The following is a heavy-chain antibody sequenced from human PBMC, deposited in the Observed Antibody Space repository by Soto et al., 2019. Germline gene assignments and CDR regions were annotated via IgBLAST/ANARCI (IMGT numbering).Heavy chain of an antibody. CDR2: VRDKANGNTT. CDR3: VRNLTLGVTYYTDY. D-gene: IGHD3-16*02. J-gene: IGHJ4*02. V-gene: IGHV3-72*01. CDR1: GFIFSDHY. Sequence: EVQLVESGGGLVEPGGSLRLSCAASGFIFSDHYMDWVRQAPGKGLEWIGRVRDKANGNTTEYAASVRSRFTVSRDDSNNTLNLQMSSLQIEHTAMYYCVRNLTLGVTYYTDYWGRGTLVTVSS.